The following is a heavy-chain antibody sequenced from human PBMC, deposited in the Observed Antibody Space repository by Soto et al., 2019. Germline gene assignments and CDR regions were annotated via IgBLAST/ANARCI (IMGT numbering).Heavy chain of an antibody. V-gene: IGHV1-69*13. CDR2: IIPIFGTA. CDR1: GGTFSSYA. J-gene: IGHJ4*02. D-gene: IGHD2-2*01. Sequence: SVKVSCKASGGTFSSYAISWVRQAPGQGLEWMGGIIPIFGTANYAQKFQGRVTITADESTSTAYMELSSLRSEDTAVYYCASDLGYCSSTSRPQPCWGQGTLVTVSS. CDR3: ASDLGYCSSTSRPQPC.